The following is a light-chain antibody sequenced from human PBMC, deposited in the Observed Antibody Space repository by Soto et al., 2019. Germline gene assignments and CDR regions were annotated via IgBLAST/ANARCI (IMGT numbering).Light chain of an antibody. Sequence: EIDLTQSPGTLYLSPGERATLSCRASQSVSSNYLAWYQQKPGQAPRLLIYGASSRVTGIPDRFSGSGSGTDFTLTISRLAPEDFAVYYCQQYGSSPTLFTFGPGTKVDF. CDR3: QQYGSSPTLFT. V-gene: IGKV3-20*01. CDR2: GAS. J-gene: IGKJ3*01. CDR1: QSVSSNY.